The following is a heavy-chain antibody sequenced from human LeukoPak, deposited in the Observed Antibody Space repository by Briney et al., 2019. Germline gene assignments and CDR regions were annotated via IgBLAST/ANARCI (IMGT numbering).Heavy chain of an antibody. CDR2: ISYDGSNK. D-gene: IGHD2-15*01. Sequence: GGSLRLSSAASGFTFSSYGMHWVRQAPGKGLEWEAVISYDGSNKYYADSVKGRFTISRDNSKNTLYLQMNSLRAEDTAVYYCAKDNEAYCSGGSCYSGSYFDYWGQGTLVTVSS. V-gene: IGHV3-30*18. J-gene: IGHJ4*02. CDR1: GFTFSSYG. CDR3: AKDNEAYCSGGSCYSGSYFDY.